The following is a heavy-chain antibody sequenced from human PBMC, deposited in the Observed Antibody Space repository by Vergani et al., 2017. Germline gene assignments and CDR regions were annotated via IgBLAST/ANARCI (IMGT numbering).Heavy chain of an antibody. V-gene: IGHV4-4*07. CDR3: ASLYDVWSGYYRY. J-gene: IGHJ4*02. CDR1: GGSISSYY. Sequence: QVQLQESGPGLVKPSETLSLTCTVSGGSISSYYWSWIRQPAGKGLEWIGRSYTSGSTNYNPSLKSRVTISVDTSKNQFSLKLSSVTAADTAVYYCASLYDVWSGYYRYWGQGTLVTVSS. CDR2: SYTSGST. D-gene: IGHD3-3*01.